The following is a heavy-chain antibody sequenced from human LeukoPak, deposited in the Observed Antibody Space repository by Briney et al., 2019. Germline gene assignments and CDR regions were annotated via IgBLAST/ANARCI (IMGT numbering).Heavy chain of an antibody. J-gene: IGHJ5*02. V-gene: IGHV4-59*08. D-gene: IGHD3-10*01. CDR1: GGSISSYY. CDR3: ARRGYYGGHSWFDP. CDR2: IYYSGST. Sequence: SETLSLTCTVSGGSISSYYWSWIRQPPGKGLEWIGYIYYSGSTNYNPSLKGRVTISVDTSKNQFSLKLSSVTAADTAVYYCARRGYYGGHSWFDPWGQGTLVTVSS.